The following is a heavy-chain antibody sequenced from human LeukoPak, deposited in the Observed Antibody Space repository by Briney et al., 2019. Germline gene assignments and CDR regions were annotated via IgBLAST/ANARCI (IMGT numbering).Heavy chain of an antibody. Sequence: PGESLKISCKGSGYSFTSYWIGWVRQMPGKGLEWTGIIYPGDSDTRYSPSFQGQVNISADKSISTAYLQWSSLKASDTAMYYCARHGPMYYYDSSGYCDYWGQGTLVTVSS. CDR2: IYPGDSDT. V-gene: IGHV5-51*01. D-gene: IGHD3-22*01. CDR1: GYSFTSYW. J-gene: IGHJ4*02. CDR3: ARHGPMYYYDSSGYCDY.